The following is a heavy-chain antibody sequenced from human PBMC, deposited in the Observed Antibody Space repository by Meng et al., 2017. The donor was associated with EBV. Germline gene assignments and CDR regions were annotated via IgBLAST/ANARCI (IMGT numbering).Heavy chain of an antibody. CDR1: GCILRSCA. CDR2: IIPLFHTT. CDR3: ASAEHYGDYVFEY. V-gene: IGHV1-69*01. Sequence: QVPLVLARGVVKQPGSSVNVSCITAGCILRSCAISWVRPPPGQELEWMGGIIPLFHTTNYAQKFQGRLHIIADESSATTYMELSSLRSEDTAIYYCASAEHYGDYVFEYWGQGTLVTVSS. J-gene: IGHJ4*02. D-gene: IGHD4-17*01.